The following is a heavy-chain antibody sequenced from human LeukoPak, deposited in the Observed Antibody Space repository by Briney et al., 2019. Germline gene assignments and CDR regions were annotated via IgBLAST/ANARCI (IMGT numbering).Heavy chain of an antibody. CDR2: IYYTGST. Sequence: SETLSLTCTVSGGSISTYYWSWIRQSPGKGLEWIGYIYYTGSTYYNPSLKSRVTISVDTSKNQFSLKLSSVTAADTAVYYCARVLGATISKYYFDYWGQGTLVTVSS. V-gene: IGHV4-59*01. D-gene: IGHD1-26*01. J-gene: IGHJ4*02. CDR3: ARVLGATISKYYFDY. CDR1: GGSISTYY.